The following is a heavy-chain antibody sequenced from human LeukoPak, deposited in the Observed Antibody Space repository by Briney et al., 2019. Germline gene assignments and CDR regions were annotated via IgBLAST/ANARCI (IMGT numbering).Heavy chain of an antibody. Sequence: GGSLRLSCAASGFTFSSYPMSWVRQAPGKGLQWVSAISGGGASTYYADSVKGRFTISRDNSKNTLYLQMNSLRAEDTAVYYCAKETMIVVMEAFDIWGQGTMVTVSS. J-gene: IGHJ3*02. D-gene: IGHD3-22*01. V-gene: IGHV3-23*01. CDR2: ISGGGAST. CDR1: GFTFSSYP. CDR3: AKETMIVVMEAFDI.